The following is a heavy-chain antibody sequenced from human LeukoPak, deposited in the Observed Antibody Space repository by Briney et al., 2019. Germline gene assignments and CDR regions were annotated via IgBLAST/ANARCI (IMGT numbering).Heavy chain of an antibody. V-gene: IGHV1-2*02. Sequence: ASVKVSCKASGYTFTGYYMRWVRQAPGQGLEWMGWINPNSGGTNYAQKFQGRVTMTRDTSISTAYMELSRLRSDDTAVYYCARAGFTVTTTPWFDPWGQGSLVTVSS. D-gene: IGHD4-17*01. CDR2: INPNSGGT. CDR1: GYTFTGYY. J-gene: IGHJ5*02. CDR3: ARAGFTVTTTPWFDP.